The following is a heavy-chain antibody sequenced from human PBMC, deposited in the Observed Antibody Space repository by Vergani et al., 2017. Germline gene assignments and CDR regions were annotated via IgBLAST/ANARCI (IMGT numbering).Heavy chain of an antibody. CDR1: GFTFSSYA. V-gene: IGHV3-23*01. J-gene: IGHJ4*02. Sequence: EVQLLESGGGLVQPGGSLRLSCAASGFTFSSYAMSWVPQAPGKGLGWVSAICGSGGSTYYAHPVKGRFTISRDNSKNTLYLQMNSLRAEDTAVYYCAKHYYDSSGYFCYFDYWGQGTLVTVSS. CDR3: AKHYYDSSGYFCYFDY. D-gene: IGHD3-22*01. CDR2: ICGSGGST.